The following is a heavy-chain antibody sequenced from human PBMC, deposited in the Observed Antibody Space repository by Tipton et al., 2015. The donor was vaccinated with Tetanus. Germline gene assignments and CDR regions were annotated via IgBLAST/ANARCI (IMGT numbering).Heavy chain of an antibody. CDR2: IYFSGST. CDR1: GGSLSRGGYY. D-gene: IGHD1-7*01. V-gene: IGHV4-31*03. CDR3: AREQARGGPGWNCLDC. J-gene: IGHJ4*02. Sequence: GLVKPSQTLSLTCTVSGGSLSRGGYYWTWIRQHPGKGLVWIGGIYFSGSTYYNPALKSRVAISVDTSKNQFSLRLNSVTVGGTAVYYCAREQARGGPGWNCLDCWGQGTLVTVSS.